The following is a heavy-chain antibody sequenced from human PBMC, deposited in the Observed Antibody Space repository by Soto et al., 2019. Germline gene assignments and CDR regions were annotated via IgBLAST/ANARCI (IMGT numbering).Heavy chain of an antibody. Sequence: PGGSLRLSCAASAFTFKNHWMHWVRQVPGKGPVWVSRINGDGSFTSYADAVKGRFTISRDNAKNTLSLQMNSLRAEDTAVYYCARDRVESGYPAYFQHWGQGTLVTVSS. CDR3: ARDRVESGYPAYFQH. CDR2: INGDGSFT. CDR1: AFTFKNHW. D-gene: IGHD3-22*01. J-gene: IGHJ1*01. V-gene: IGHV3-74*01.